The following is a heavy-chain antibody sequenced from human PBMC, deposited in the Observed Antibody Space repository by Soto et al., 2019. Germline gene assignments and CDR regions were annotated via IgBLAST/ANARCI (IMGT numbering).Heavy chain of an antibody. CDR2: ISGSGGST. V-gene: IGHV3-23*01. CDR3: AKGFGGPNTHFDY. CDR1: GFTLSSYA. D-gene: IGHD3-16*01. J-gene: IGHJ4*02. Sequence: EVQLLESGGGLVQPGGSLRLSCAASGFTLSSYAMHWVRQAPGKGLEWVSTISGSGGSTYHADSVKGRFTISRDNSKNTLYLQMNSLRAEDTAIYYCAKGFGGPNTHFDYWGQRTLVTVSS.